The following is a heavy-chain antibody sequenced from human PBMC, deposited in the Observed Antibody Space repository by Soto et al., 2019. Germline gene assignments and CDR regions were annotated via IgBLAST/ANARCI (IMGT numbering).Heavy chain of an antibody. Sequence: ASVKVSCKASGYTITSHYMHLVRQAPGQGLEWMGVINPSGGSTSYAQKFQGRVTMTRDTSPSTVYMELSSLRSEDTAVYYCAKASSLSTSWPLDSWGQGTLVTVSS. CDR1: GYTITSHY. V-gene: IGHV1-46*01. D-gene: IGHD2-15*01. J-gene: IGHJ4*02. CDR3: AKASSLSTSWPLDS. CDR2: INPSGGST.